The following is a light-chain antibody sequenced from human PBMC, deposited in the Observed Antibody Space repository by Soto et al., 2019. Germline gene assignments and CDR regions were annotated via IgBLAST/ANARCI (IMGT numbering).Light chain of an antibody. J-gene: IGKJ1*01. Sequence: DIQMTQSPSSLTASVADRVTITCRASQDIGTDLAWYQQKPGKAPKLLLFAASTLQSGVPSRFSRSGSGTEFTLTLGRLRPEDFATYYCQQFHTYPRTFGQGTKVDI. V-gene: IGKV1-9*01. CDR3: QQFHTYPRT. CDR1: QDIGTD. CDR2: AAS.